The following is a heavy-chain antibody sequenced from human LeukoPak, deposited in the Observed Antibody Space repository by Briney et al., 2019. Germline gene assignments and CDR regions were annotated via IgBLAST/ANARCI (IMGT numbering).Heavy chain of an antibody. CDR2: VSHSGTT. V-gene: IGHV4-34*01. D-gene: IGHD5-24*01. Sequence: PSETLSLTCAVYGGSLRSYYWSWIRQSPGKGLEWIGEVSHSGTTTYNPSLKGRVIISMDTSKRQFSLKVTSVTAADTAMYYCARVGGWLQLKRWGFDYWGQGTPVTVSS. CDR3: ARVGGWLQLKRWGFDY. CDR1: GGSLRSYY. J-gene: IGHJ4*02.